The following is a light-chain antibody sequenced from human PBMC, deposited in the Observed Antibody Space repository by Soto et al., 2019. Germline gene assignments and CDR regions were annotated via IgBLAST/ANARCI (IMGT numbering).Light chain of an antibody. CDR3: SSYAGSNTVV. V-gene: IGLV2-8*01. CDR1: SSDVGGYNY. J-gene: IGLJ2*01. CDR2: EVS. Sequence: QSALTQPPSASGSPGQSVTISCTGTSSDVGGYNYVSWYQQHPGKAPKLMIYEVSNRPSGVPDRFSGSKSGNTASLTVSGLQAEDEAEYYCSSYAGSNTVVFGGGTKVTVL.